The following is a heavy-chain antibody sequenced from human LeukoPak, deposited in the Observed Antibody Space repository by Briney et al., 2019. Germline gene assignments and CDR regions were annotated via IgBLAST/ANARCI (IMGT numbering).Heavy chain of an antibody. V-gene: IGHV3-11*01. Sequence: PGGSLRLSCAASGFTFSDYYMAWIRQAPGKGLEWISYISHSGNSIYYAASVQGRFTVSRDNAQNSLSLQMNSLRAEDTAVYYCARGRLTRVRAVISDFDYWGRGTLVSV. CDR2: ISHSGNSI. CDR3: ARGRLTRVRAVISDFDY. J-gene: IGHJ4*02. D-gene: IGHD3-10*01. CDR1: GFTFSDYY.